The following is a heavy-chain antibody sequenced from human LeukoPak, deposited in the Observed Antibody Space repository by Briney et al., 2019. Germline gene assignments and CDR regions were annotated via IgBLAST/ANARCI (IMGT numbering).Heavy chain of an antibody. D-gene: IGHD6-13*01. J-gene: IGHJ4*02. Sequence: GGSLRLSCAASGFTFSDYYTSWIRQAPGKGLEWVSYISSTAITIYYADSVKGRFTISRDNAKNSLYLQMNSLRVEETAVYYCARQHIAAAGTCFDYWGQGTLVTVSS. V-gene: IGHV3-11*01. CDR2: ISSTAITI. CDR1: GFTFSDYY. CDR3: ARQHIAAAGTCFDY.